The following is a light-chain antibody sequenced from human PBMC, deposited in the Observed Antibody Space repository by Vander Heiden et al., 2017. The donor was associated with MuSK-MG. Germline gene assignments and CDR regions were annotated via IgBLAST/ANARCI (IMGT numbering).Light chain of an antibody. CDR1: SSDVGRYNY. J-gene: IGLJ1*01. CDR2: EVS. Sequence: QSALPPPPSASGSPGQSVTISCTGPSSDVGRYNYVSWYQQHPGKAPNLMIYEVSKRPSGVPDRFAGSKSGNTASLTVSGLQAEDEADYYCSSYAGSNNYVFGTGTKVTVL. V-gene: IGLV2-8*01. CDR3: SSYAGSNNYV.